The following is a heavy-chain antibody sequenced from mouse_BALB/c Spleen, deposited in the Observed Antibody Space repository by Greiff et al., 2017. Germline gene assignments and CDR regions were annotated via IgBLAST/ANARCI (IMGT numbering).Heavy chain of an antibody. Sequence: EVNVVESGGGLVKPGGSLKLSCAASGFTFSSYTMSWVRQTPEKRLEWVATISSGGSYTYYPDSVKGRFTISRDNAKNTLYLQMSSLKSEDTAMYYCTREEDYYGSSYGYWGQGTTLTVSS. CDR3: TREEDYYGSSYGY. J-gene: IGHJ2*01. V-gene: IGHV5-6-4*01. CDR2: ISSGGSYT. D-gene: IGHD1-1*01. CDR1: GFTFSSYT.